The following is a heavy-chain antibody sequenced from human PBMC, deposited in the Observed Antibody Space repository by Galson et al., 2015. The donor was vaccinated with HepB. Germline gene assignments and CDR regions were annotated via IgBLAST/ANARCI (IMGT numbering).Heavy chain of an antibody. Sequence: PALVNPTQTLTLTCPFSGFSRSTTAMRVSWIRHPPGKSLEWLTRIDWHDDKFYSTSLKTRLTISKDTSKNQVVLTMTNMDSVDTATYYCARSGYSSGWYPWYFDLWGRGTMVTVSS. D-gene: IGHD6-19*01. CDR2: IDWHDDK. CDR3: ARSGYSSGWYPWYFDL. V-gene: IGHV2-70*04. CDR1: GFSRSTTAMR. J-gene: IGHJ2*01.